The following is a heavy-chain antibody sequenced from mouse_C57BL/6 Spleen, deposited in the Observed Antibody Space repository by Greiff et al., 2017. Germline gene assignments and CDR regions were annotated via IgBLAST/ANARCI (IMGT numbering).Heavy chain of an antibody. CDR1: GYTFTSYW. CDR2: IDPSDSYT. Sequence: QVQLQQPGAELVKPGASVKLSCKASGYTFTSYWMQWVKQRPGQGLEWIGEIDPSDSYTNYNQQFKGKATLTVDTSSSTAYMQLSSLTSEDSAVYYCARITTVWDWGQGTTLTVSS. V-gene: IGHV1-50*01. J-gene: IGHJ2*01. CDR3: ARITTVWD. D-gene: IGHD1-1*01.